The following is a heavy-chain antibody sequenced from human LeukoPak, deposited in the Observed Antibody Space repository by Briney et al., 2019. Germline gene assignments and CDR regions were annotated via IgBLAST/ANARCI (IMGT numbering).Heavy chain of an antibody. CDR3: ARDRGSSSSKFDP. J-gene: IGHJ5*02. CDR2: IHLNGIT. D-gene: IGHD6-6*01. V-gene: IGHV4-4*02. CDR1: GDSITSYAW. Sequence: SGTLSLTCSVSGDSITSYAWWSWVRQPPGKGLEWIGEIHLNGITNYNPSLKSRVTMSIDKSKNQLSLNLSSVTAADTAVYYCARDRGSSSSKFDPWGQGTLVTVSS.